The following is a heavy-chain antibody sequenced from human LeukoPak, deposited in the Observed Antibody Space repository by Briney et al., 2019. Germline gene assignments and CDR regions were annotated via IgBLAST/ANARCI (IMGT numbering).Heavy chain of an antibody. CDR1: GFSISSGYY. CDR3: ARHTTKEVYDCSNYGDAVGYFDS. D-gene: IGHD4-11*01. Sequence: SETLSLTCANSGFSISSGYYCVWIRQPPGKGLEWIGSIYHSGSTYYNPSHKSRVTISVETSKNQFSLKLSSVTAADTAVYYCARHTTKEVYDCSNYGDAVGYFDSWGQGPLVTVSS. V-gene: IGHV4-38-2*01. J-gene: IGHJ4*02. CDR2: IYHSGST.